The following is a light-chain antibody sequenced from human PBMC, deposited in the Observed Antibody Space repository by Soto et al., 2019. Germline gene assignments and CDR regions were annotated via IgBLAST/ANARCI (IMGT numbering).Light chain of an antibody. Sequence: SYELTQPASVSVSPGQTARITCSGDALPKQYAYWYQQKPGQAPVLVIYKDNERPSGIPERFSGSSSGTTVTLTISGVQAEDEADYYCQSADSSGTYVVFGGGT. J-gene: IGLJ2*01. CDR1: ALPKQY. V-gene: IGLV3-25*02. CDR3: QSADSSGTYVV. CDR2: KDN.